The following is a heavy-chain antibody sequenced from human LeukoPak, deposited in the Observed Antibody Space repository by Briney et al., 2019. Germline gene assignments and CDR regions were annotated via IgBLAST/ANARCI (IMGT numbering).Heavy chain of an antibody. CDR3: ARGSCSSTSCYTNYYYYYMDV. D-gene: IGHD2-2*02. V-gene: IGHV1-8*03. CDR1: GYTFTSYD. J-gene: IGHJ6*03. CDR2: MNPNSGNT. Sequence: ASVKASCKASGYTFTSYDINWVRQATGQGLEWMGWMNPNSGNTGYAQKFQGRVTITRNTSISTAYMELSSLRSEDTAVYYCARGSCSSTSCYTNYYYYYMDVWGKGTTVTVSS.